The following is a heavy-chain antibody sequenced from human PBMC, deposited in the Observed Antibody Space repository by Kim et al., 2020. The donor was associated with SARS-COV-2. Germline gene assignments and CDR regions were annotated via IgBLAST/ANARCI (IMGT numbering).Heavy chain of an antibody. D-gene: IGHD3-10*01. CDR2: INQRESEK. J-gene: IGHJ4*02. Sequence: GGSLRLSCAASEFTFSNYWMIWVRQAPGKGLEWVANINQRESEKYYVASVKGRFTISRDNAMNSLYLQMNSLGTDDTAVYYCGRGVDYSASGPHVDFWGQGTLVTVSS. V-gene: IGHV3-7*03. CDR3: GRGVDYSASGPHVDF. CDR1: EFTFSNYW.